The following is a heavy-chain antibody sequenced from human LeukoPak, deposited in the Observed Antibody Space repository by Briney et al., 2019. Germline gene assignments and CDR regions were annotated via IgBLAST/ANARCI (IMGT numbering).Heavy chain of an antibody. CDR3: ASEYFYRHES. Sequence: GGSLRLSCAASGFTFSKFYMTWVRHAPGKGLEWVGRMKSKSHGGTADYAAPVKGRFTVSRDDSKNTLYPQMNSLKTEDTAVYYCASEYFYRHESWGQGTLVTVSS. V-gene: IGHV3-15*01. CDR1: GFTFSKFY. CDR2: MKSKSHGGTA. J-gene: IGHJ5*02. D-gene: IGHD3-10*01.